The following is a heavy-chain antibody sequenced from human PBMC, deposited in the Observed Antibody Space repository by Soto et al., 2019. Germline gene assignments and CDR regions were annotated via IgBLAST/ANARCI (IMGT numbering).Heavy chain of an antibody. CDR3: ARDLLYWDYYYGMDV. CDR2: INSDGGST. Sequence: GGSLRLSCAASGFTFSSYWMHWVRQAPGKGLVWVSRINSDGGSTYYADSVKGRFTISRDNSKNTLYLQMNSLRAEDTAVYYCARDLLYWDYYYGMDVWGQGTTVTVSS. CDR1: GFTFSSYW. J-gene: IGHJ6*02. D-gene: IGHD2-15*01. V-gene: IGHV3-74*01.